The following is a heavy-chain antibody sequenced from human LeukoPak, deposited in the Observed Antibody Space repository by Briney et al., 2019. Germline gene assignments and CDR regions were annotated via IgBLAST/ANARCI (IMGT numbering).Heavy chain of an antibody. Sequence: SETLSLTCTVSGGSSIGSGGYYWTWIRQHPEKGLEWIGYFYHRASYNPSLKSRVTISVDTSKNQFSLSLASVTAADTAVYYCAREGGPYRPLDYSGQGTLVTVAS. V-gene: IGHV4-31*03. J-gene: IGHJ4*02. CDR3: AREGGPYRPLDY. CDR1: GGSSIGSGGYY. CDR2: FYHRA.